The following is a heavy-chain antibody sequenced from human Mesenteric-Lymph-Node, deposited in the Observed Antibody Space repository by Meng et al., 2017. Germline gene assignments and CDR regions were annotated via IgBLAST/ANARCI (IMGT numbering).Heavy chain of an antibody. CDR2: VNDDETTK. CDR3: AKLITFGGPQAD. V-gene: IGHV3-74*01. D-gene: IGHD3-16*01. Sequence: EVRMGQAGERLVQAGGSLSLSCTASGFSIAHFWMHWVRQTPGKVLVWVSRVNDDETTKNYADSVKGRFIISRDDAKNTVYLQMNSLTVEDTAVYYCAKLITFGGPQADWGQGILVTVSS. CDR1: GFSIAHFW. J-gene: IGHJ4*02.